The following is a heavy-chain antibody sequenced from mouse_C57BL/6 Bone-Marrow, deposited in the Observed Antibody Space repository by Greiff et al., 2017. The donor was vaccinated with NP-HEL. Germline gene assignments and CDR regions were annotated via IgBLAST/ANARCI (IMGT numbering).Heavy chain of an antibody. V-gene: IGHV1-18*01. J-gene: IGHJ4*01. CDR2: SNPNNGGT. CDR3: ARSTVVATDYAMDY. CDR1: GYTFTDYN. Sequence: VQLQQSGPELVKPGASVKIPCKASGYTFTDYNMDWVKQSHGKSLEWIGDSNPNNGGTIYNQKFKGKATLTVDKSSSTAYMELRSLTSEDTAVYYCARSTVVATDYAMDYWGQGTSVTVSS. D-gene: IGHD1-1*01.